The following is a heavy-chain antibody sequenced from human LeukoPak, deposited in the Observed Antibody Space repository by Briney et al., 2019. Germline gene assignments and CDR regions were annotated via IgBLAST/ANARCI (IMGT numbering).Heavy chain of an antibody. J-gene: IGHJ5*02. Sequence: ASVKVSCTASGYTLTGYYMHWVRQAPGQGLEWMGWINPNSGGTNYAQKFQGRVTMTRDTSISTAYMELSRLRSNDTAVYYCARVPLGYCSSTSCYWAFNWFDPWGQGTLVTVSS. CDR3: ARVPLGYCSSTSCYWAFNWFDP. CDR2: INPNSGGT. V-gene: IGHV1-2*02. CDR1: GYTLTGYY. D-gene: IGHD2-2*01.